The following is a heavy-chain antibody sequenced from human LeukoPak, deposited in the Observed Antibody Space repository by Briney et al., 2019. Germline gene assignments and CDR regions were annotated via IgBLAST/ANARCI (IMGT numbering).Heavy chain of an antibody. J-gene: IGHJ4*02. CDR3: AQQGIVGADFDY. V-gene: IGHV1-69*04. D-gene: IGHD1-26*01. CDR2: IIPILGIA. CDR1: GGTFSSYA. Sequence: SVKVSCKASGGTFSSYAISWVRQAPGQGLEWMGRIIPILGIANYAQKFQGRVTITADKSTSTAYMELSSLRSEDTAVYYCAQQGIVGADFDYWGQGTLVTVSS.